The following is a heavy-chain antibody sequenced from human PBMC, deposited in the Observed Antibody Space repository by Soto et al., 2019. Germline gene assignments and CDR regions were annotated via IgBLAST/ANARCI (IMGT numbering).Heavy chain of an antibody. CDR3: ARVTYYYDSSGYYPYYFDY. J-gene: IGHJ4*02. CDR1: GFSLSNARMG. V-gene: IGHV2-26*01. CDR2: IFSNDEK. Sequence: QVTLKESGPVLVKPTETLTLTCTVSGFSLSNARMGVSWIRQPPGKALEWLAHIFSNDEKSYSTSLKSRLTISKDTSKSQVVLTMTNMDPVDTATYYCARVTYYYDSSGYYPYYFDYWGQGTLVTVSS. D-gene: IGHD3-22*01.